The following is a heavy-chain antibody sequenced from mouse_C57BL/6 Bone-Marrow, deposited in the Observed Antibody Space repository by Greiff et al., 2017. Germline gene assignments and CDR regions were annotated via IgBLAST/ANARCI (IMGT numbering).Heavy chain of an antibody. J-gene: IGHJ3*01. D-gene: IGHD2-2*01. Sequence: VQLQQSDAELVKPGASVKISCKVSGYTFTDHTIHWMKQRPEQGLEWIGYIYPRDGSTKYNEKFKVKTTLTADKSSSTAYMQLNSLTSEDSAVYCCARRRWLRLAWFAYWGQGTLVTVSA. CDR2: IYPRDGST. V-gene: IGHV1-78*01. CDR1: GYTFTDHT. CDR3: ARRRWLRLAWFAY.